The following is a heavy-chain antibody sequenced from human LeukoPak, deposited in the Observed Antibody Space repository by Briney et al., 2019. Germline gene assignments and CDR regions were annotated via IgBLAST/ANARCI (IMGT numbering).Heavy chain of an antibody. CDR1: GGSISSSSYY. Sequence: PSETLSLTCTVSGGSISSSSYYWGWIRQPPGKGLEWIGSIYYSGSTYYNPSLKSRVTISVDTSKNQFSLKMSSVTAADTAVCYCARDQAGSFDYWGQGTLVTVSS. V-gene: IGHV4-39*07. J-gene: IGHJ4*02. CDR3: ARDQAGSFDY. CDR2: IYYSGST.